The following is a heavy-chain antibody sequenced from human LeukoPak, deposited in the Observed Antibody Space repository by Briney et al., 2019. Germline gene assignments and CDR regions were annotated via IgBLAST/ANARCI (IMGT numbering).Heavy chain of an antibody. Sequence: GGSLRLSCTASGFTFGDYAMSWVRQAPGKGLEWVGFIRSKAYGGTTEYAASVKGRFTISRDDSKSVAYLQMNSLKTEDTAVYYCTRAAAPYYDILTSYYKGNWFDPWGQGTLVTVSS. D-gene: IGHD3-9*01. CDR3: TRAAAPYYDILTSYYKGNWFDP. V-gene: IGHV3-49*04. CDR2: IRSKAYGGTT. J-gene: IGHJ5*02. CDR1: GFTFGDYA.